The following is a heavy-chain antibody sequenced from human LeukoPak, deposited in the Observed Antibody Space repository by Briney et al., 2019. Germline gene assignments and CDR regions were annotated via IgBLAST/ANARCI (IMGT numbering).Heavy chain of an antibody. CDR3: AKSGQRITIFGVV. CDR2: ISGSGGST. CDR1: KFTFSTFS. Sequence: GGSLRLSCAASKFTFSTFSMSWVRQAPGKGLEWVSAISGSGGSTYYADSVKGRFTISRDNSKNTLYLQMNSLRAEDTAVYYCAKSGQRITIFGVVWGQGTLVTVSS. V-gene: IGHV3-23*01. J-gene: IGHJ4*02. D-gene: IGHD3-3*01.